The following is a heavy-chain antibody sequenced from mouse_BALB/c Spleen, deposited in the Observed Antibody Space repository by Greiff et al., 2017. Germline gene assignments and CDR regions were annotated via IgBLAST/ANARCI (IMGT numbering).Heavy chain of an antibody. CDR3: ARGDHSSGYYFDY. J-gene: IGHJ2*01. Sequence: EVQGVESGGGLVKPGGSLKLSCAASGFTFSDYYMYWVRQTPEKRLEWVATISDGGSYTYYPDSVKGRFTISRDNAKNNLYLQMSSLKSEDTAMYYCARGDHSSGYYFDYWGQGTTLTVSS. D-gene: IGHD3-1*01. V-gene: IGHV5-4*02. CDR2: ISDGGSYT. CDR1: GFTFSDYY.